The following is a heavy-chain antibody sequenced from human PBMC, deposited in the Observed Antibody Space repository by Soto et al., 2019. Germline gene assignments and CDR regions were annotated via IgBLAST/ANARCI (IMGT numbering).Heavy chain of an antibody. V-gene: IGHV4-30-2*01. CDR1: GGSISSGGYS. J-gene: IGHJ6*02. CDR3: ARAHYGDYGYGMDV. D-gene: IGHD4-17*01. Sequence: QLQLQESGSGLVKPSQTLSLTCAVSGGSISSGGYSWIWIRQPPGKGLEWIGYIYDSGSTYYNPSLKSRVTISVDRSKNQFSLKLSSVTAADTAVFYCARAHYGDYGYGMDVWGQGTTVTVSS. CDR2: IYDSGST.